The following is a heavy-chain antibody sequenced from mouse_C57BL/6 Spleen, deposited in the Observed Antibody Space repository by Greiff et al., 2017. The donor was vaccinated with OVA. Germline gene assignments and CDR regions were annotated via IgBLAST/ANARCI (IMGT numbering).Heavy chain of an antibody. CDR3: ARGGYYYGSSYVEGY. J-gene: IGHJ2*01. D-gene: IGHD1-1*01. CDR1: GYTFTSYW. V-gene: IGHV1-53*01. Sequence: QVQLQQPGTELVKPGASVKLSCKASGYTFTSYWMHWVKQRPGQGLEWIGNINPSNVGTNYNEKFKSKATLTVDKSSSTAYMQLSSLTSEDSAVYDCARGGYYYGSSYVEGYWGQGTTLTVSS. CDR2: INPSNVGT.